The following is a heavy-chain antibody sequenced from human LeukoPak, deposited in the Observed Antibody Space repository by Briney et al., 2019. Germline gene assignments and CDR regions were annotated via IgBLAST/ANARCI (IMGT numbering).Heavy chain of an antibody. V-gene: IGHV4-31*03. J-gene: IGHJ4*02. CDR1: GGSISSGGYY. CDR3: ARNGGNSDFDY. Sequence: SETLSLTCTVSGGSISSGGYYWSWIRQHPGKGLEWIGYIYYSGSTYYNPSLKSRVTISVDTSKNQFSLKLSSVTAADTAVYYCARNGGNSDFDYWGQGTLVTVSS. CDR2: IYYSGST. D-gene: IGHD4-23*01.